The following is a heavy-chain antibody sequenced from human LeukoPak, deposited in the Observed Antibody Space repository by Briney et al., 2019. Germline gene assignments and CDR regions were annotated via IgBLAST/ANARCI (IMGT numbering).Heavy chain of an antibody. D-gene: IGHD1-26*01. CDR2: MNPNSGNT. Sequence: GASVKVSCKASGYTFTSYDINWVRQANGQGLEWMGWMNPNSGNTGYIQKFQGRVTMTRNTSITTAYMELSSLRSEDTAVYYCARVVVGATHDAFGIWGQGTMVTVSS. CDR1: GYTFTSYD. V-gene: IGHV1-8*01. J-gene: IGHJ3*02. CDR3: ARVVVGATHDAFGI.